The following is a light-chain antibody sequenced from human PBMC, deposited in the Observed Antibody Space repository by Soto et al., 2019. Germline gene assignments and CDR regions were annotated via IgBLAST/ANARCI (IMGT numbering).Light chain of an antibody. Sequence: EIVLTQSPATLSLSPGERATLSCRASQSVSSYLAWYQQKPGQAPRLLIYGAFSRATGIPARFSGSGSGTDFTLTINSLEPDDFAVYYCQQRDSWPITFGQGTRLEI. CDR2: GAF. J-gene: IGKJ5*01. CDR1: QSVSSY. V-gene: IGKV3-11*01. CDR3: QQRDSWPIT.